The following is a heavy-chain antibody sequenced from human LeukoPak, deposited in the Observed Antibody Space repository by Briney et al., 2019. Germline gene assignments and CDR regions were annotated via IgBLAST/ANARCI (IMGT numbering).Heavy chain of an antibody. CDR2: IKSDGSIT. CDR3: ARVRATFSPHFDN. D-gene: IGHD5-12*01. V-gene: IGHV3-74*01. Sequence: GGSLRLSCAASVFTFSRYWTQWVRQARGKGLMCVSRIKSDGSITSYADSVKGRFTISRDNAKNTLYVQMNSLRAEDTAVYYCARVRATFSPHFDNWGQGTLVTVSS. J-gene: IGHJ4*02. CDR1: VFTFSRYW.